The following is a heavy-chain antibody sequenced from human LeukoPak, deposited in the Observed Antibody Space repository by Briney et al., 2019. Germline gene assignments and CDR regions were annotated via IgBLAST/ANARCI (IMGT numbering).Heavy chain of an antibody. D-gene: IGHD2-8*02. CDR2: IYYSGST. J-gene: IGHJ5*02. CDR1: GGSISSGGYY. CDR3: ARVAAYAMEGYWFDP. Sequence: SETQSLTCTVSGGSISSGGYYRSWIRQHPGKGLEWIGYIYYSGSTYYNPSLKSRVTISVDTSKNQFSLKLSSVTAADTAVYYCARVAAYAMEGYWFDPWGQGTLVTVSS. V-gene: IGHV4-31*03.